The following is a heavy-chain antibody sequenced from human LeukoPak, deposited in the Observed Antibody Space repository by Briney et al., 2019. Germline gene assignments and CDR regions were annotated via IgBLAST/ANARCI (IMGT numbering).Heavy chain of an antibody. CDR2: ISGGDTAT. V-gene: IGHV3-23*01. D-gene: IGHD3-10*01. Sequence: PGGSLRLSCAVSGSISNNYAMGWVRQAPGKGLEWISTISGGDTATYYADSVKGRFTISRDKSKNTLYLQMNSLRAEDTAVYYCAKPPHMVRGVIYFDYGGQGTLVTVSS. CDR1: GSISNNYA. CDR3: AKPPHMVRGVIYFDY. J-gene: IGHJ4*02.